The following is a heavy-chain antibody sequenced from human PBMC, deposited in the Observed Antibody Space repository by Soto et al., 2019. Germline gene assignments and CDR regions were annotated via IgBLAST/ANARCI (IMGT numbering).Heavy chain of an antibody. CDR3: VRDNSHIIVTPFDL. CDR2: IYYSGST. J-gene: IGHJ4*02. Sequence: PSETLSLTCTFSCGSIISGDYYWSWIRQPPGKGLEWIGYIYYSGSTYYNPSLKSRVTISRDNAKNSVFLQMDSLRVKDTAIYYCVRDNSHIIVTPFDLWGQGTLVTVSS. CDR1: CGSIISGDYY. D-gene: IGHD2-15*01. V-gene: IGHV4-30-4*01.